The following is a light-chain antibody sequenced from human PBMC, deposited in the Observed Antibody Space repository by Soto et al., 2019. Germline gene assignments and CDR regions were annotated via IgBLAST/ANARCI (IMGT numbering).Light chain of an antibody. CDR1: QSISSY. CDR3: QQSYSTLT. Sequence: DIQMTQSPSSLSASVGDRVTITCRASQSISSYLNWYQQKPGIAPKLLIYAASSLQSGVPSRFSGSGYGTDFTLTISSLQPEDFATYYCQQSYSTLTFGPGTKVDIK. CDR2: AAS. V-gene: IGKV1-39*01. J-gene: IGKJ3*01.